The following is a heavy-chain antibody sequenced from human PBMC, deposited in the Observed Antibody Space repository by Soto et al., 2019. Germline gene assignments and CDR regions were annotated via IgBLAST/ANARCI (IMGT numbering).Heavy chain of an antibody. D-gene: IGHD3-3*01. CDR1: GFTFSSYA. Sequence: PGGSLRLSCAASGFTFSSYAMSWVRQAPGKGLEWVSAISGSSGSTYYADSVKGRFTISRDNSKNTLYLQMNSLRAEDTAVYYCAKFPTDFGVVPDLDYWGQGTLVTVSS. CDR2: ISGSSGST. J-gene: IGHJ4*02. CDR3: AKFPTDFGVVPDLDY. V-gene: IGHV3-23*01.